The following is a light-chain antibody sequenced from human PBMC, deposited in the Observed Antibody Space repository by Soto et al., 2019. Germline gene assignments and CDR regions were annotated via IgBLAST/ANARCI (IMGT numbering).Light chain of an antibody. CDR3: HQYDSYPYT. V-gene: IGKV1-5*01. Sequence: DIQMTQSPSSLSASVGDRVTITCWASQSISTWLAWYQQKPGRAPKLLIYDASSLKSGVPSRFSGSGSETEFTLTINSLQPDDFATYYCHQYDSYPYTFGQGTKVDIK. J-gene: IGKJ2*01. CDR2: DAS. CDR1: QSISTW.